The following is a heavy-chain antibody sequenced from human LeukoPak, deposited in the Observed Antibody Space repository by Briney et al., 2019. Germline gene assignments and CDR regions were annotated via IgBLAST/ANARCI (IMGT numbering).Heavy chain of an antibody. CDR2: ISNSGSYI. CDR3: ARGSGSYPY. V-gene: IGHV3-21*01. D-gene: IGHD1-26*01. Sequence: GGSLRLSCAASGFTFSTYSMNWVRQAPGKGLEWVSSISNSGSYIYYADSVKGRFTISRDNAKNSLYLQMNGLRAGDTAVYYCARGSGSYPYWGQGTLVTVSS. J-gene: IGHJ4*02. CDR1: GFTFSTYS.